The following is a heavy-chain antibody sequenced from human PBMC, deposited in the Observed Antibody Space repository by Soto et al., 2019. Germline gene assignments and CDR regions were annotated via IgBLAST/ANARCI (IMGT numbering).Heavy chain of an antibody. J-gene: IGHJ6*02. CDR1: GFTFSSYD. CDR3: ARGGSGYYPNRLYYYYGMDV. D-gene: IGHD3-22*01. Sequence: PGGSLRLSCAASGFTFSSYDMHWVRQATGKGLEWVSAIGTAGDTYYPGSVKGRFTISRENAKNSLYLQMNSLRAEDTAVYYCARGGSGYYPNRLYYYYGMDVWGQGTTVTVSS. CDR2: IGTAGDT. V-gene: IGHV3-13*01.